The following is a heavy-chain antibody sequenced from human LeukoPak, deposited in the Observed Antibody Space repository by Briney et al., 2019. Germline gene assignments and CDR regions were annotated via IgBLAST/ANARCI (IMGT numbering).Heavy chain of an antibody. CDR2: IHYTGNT. CDR3: AKYGEYNFDY. Sequence: WETLSLTCTVSGVSISGSYWSWIRQPPGKGLEWIGFIHYTGNTNHNPSLKNRVTISVDTSKNQFSLKLSSVTAADTAIYYCAKYGEYNFDYWGQGTLVTVSS. V-gene: IGHV4-59*01. D-gene: IGHD7-27*01. CDR1: GVSISGSY. J-gene: IGHJ4*02.